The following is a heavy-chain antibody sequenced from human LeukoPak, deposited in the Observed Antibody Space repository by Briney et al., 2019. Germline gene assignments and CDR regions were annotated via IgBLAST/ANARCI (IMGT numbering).Heavy chain of an antibody. CDR3: AREWADAFDI. Sequence: SVKVSCKASGGTFSSHAFSWVRQAPGHGLEWMGGIIPIFGTANYAQKFQGRVTIIADESTSTAYMELSSLRSEDTAVYYCAREWADAFDIWGQGTMVTVSS. D-gene: IGHD1-26*01. V-gene: IGHV1-69*13. J-gene: IGHJ3*02. CDR2: IIPIFGTA. CDR1: GGTFSSHA.